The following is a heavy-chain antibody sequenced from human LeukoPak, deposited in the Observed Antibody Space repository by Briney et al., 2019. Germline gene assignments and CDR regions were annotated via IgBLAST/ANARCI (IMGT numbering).Heavy chain of an antibody. CDR1: GFTFTSYG. J-gene: IGHJ4*02. Sequence: PGRSLRLSCAASGFTFTSYGMHWVRQAPGKGLEWVAVISYDGTYKYYAGSVKGRFTISRDDSKNTLYLQTNSLRAEDTAVYYCAKDWYAGIAAAGNFDYWGQGTLVTASS. D-gene: IGHD6-13*01. CDR3: AKDWYAGIAAAGNFDY. V-gene: IGHV3-30*18. CDR2: ISYDGTYK.